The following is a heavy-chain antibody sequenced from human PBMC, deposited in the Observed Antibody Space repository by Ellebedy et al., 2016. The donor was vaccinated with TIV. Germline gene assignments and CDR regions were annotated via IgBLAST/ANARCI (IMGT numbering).Heavy chain of an antibody. CDR2: ISYDGSDK. CDR3: ARGGRDQWLIDY. Sequence: GESLKISCAASGIAFSFYSMHWVRQAPGKGLEWVAVISYDGSDKVYADFAKGRFTISRDNSKNTLYVQMNSLRAEDTAVYYCARGGRDQWLIDYWGQGTLVTVSS. J-gene: IGHJ4*02. D-gene: IGHD6-19*01. V-gene: IGHV3-30*03. CDR1: GIAFSFYS.